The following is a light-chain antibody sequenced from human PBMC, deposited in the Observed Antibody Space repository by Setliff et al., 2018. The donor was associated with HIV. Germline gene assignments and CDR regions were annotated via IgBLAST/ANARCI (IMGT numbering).Light chain of an antibody. V-gene: IGLV2-14*03. CDR3: SSYTSTRTLV. CDR2: DVS. CDR1: SSDVGGYNY. J-gene: IGLJ2*01. Sequence: LTQPASVSGSPGQSITISCTGTSSDVGGYNYVSWYQQHPGKAPKLMIYDVSNRPSGVSSRFSGSKSGNTASLTISGLQAEDEADYYCSSYTSTRTLVFGGGTKVTVL.